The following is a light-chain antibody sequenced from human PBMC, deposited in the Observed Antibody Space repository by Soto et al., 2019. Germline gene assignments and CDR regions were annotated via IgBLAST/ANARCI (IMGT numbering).Light chain of an antibody. Sequence: GGRVTISSRTSQGFGRPLAWYQQTPGKPPRPLIYDGSTLQSGDPTRFSGSGSGRNFTLTISSLQSEEFATCYCQHFYDDPGSCGPGTKVDSK. V-gene: IGKV1D-13*01. CDR3: QHFYDDPGS. J-gene: IGKJ3*01. CDR1: QGFGRP. CDR2: DGS.